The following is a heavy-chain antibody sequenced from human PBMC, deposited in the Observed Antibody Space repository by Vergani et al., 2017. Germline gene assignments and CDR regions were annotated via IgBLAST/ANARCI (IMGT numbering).Heavy chain of an antibody. CDR2: IRSKANSYAN. V-gene: IGHV3-73*01. D-gene: IGHD4-23*01. J-gene: IGHJ4*02. Sequence: EVQLVESGGGLVQPGGSLKLSCKASGFTFSGSAMHWVRQASGKGLEWVGRIRSKANSYANAHAASVNGGFTISRDDSKNPAYLQMNSLKTEDRAVYYCTRRGYGGNFGDYWGQGTLVTVSS. CDR1: GFTFSGSA. CDR3: TRRGYGGNFGDY.